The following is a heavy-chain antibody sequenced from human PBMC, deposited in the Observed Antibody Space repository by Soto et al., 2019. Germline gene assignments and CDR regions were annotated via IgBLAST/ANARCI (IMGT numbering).Heavy chain of an antibody. D-gene: IGHD2-15*01. CDR2: IYHSGST. J-gene: IGHJ4*02. Sequence: QLQLQESGSGLVKPSQTLSLTCAVSGGSISSGGYSWSWIRQPPGKGLEWIGYIYHSGSTYYNPSLKSRVTISVDRSKNQFSLKLSSVTAADTAVYYCARDQRGVVVVAADIWGQGTLVTVSS. CDR3: ARDQRGVVVVAADI. V-gene: IGHV4-30-2*01. CDR1: GGSISSGGYS.